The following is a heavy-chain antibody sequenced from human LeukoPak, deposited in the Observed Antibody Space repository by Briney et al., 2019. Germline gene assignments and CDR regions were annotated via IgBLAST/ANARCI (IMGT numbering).Heavy chain of an antibody. J-gene: IGHJ4*02. V-gene: IGHV3-23*01. CDR1: GFTFSSYA. D-gene: IGHD6-19*01. CDR3: AKGYSGGWYYFDF. Sequence: SGGSLRLSCAASGFTFSSYAMSWVRQAPGKGLEWVSAISGSGGSTYYADSVKGRFTISRDNSKNTLYLQMNSLRAEDTAVYYCAKGYSGGWYYFDFWGQGTLVTVSS. CDR2: ISGSGGST.